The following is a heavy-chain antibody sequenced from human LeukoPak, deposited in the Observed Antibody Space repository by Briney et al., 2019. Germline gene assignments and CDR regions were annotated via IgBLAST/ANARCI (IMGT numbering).Heavy chain of an antibody. CDR1: GYTFTSYY. V-gene: IGHV1-46*01. J-gene: IGHJ4*02. CDR3: ARGGAPSIAAAGKDFDY. CDR2: IKPSGGST. D-gene: IGHD6-13*01. Sequence: ASVKVSCKASGYTFTSYYMHWVRQAPGQGLEWMGIIKPSGGSTSYAQKFQGRVTMTRDTSTSTVYMELSSLRSEDTAVYYCARGGAPSIAAAGKDFDYWGQGTLVTVSS.